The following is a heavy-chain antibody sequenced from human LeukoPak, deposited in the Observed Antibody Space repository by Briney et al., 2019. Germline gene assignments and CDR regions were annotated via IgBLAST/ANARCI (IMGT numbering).Heavy chain of an antibody. Sequence: SETLSLTCAVYGGSFSGYYWSWIRQPPGKGLERIGEINHSGSTNYNPSLKSRVTISVDTSKNQFSLKLSSVTAADTAVYYCARGVDYYGSGSYSYYCYYMDVWGKGATVTVSS. D-gene: IGHD3-10*01. V-gene: IGHV4-34*01. J-gene: IGHJ6*03. CDR2: INHSGST. CDR1: GGSFSGYY. CDR3: ARGVDYYGSGSYSYYCYYMDV.